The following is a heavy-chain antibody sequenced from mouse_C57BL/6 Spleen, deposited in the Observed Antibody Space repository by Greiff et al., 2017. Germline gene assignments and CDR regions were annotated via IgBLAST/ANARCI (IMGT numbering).Heavy chain of an antibody. Sequence: EVQLVESGGGLVKPGGSLKLSCAASGFTFSDYGMHWVRQAPEKGLEWVAYISSGSSTIDYADTVKGRFTISRDNAKNTLFLQMTSLRSEDTAMYYCARKNYGSSSYYAMDYWGQGTSVTVSS. CDR2: ISSGSSTI. CDR3: ARKNYGSSSYYAMDY. CDR1: GFTFSDYG. D-gene: IGHD1-1*01. V-gene: IGHV5-17*01. J-gene: IGHJ4*01.